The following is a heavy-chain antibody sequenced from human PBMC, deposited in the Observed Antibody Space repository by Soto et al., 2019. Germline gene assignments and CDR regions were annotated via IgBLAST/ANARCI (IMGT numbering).Heavy chain of an antibody. J-gene: IGHJ4*02. D-gene: IGHD1-26*01. Sequence: GGSLRLSCAASGITFRNYAMSWVRQAPGKGLEWVSSISGSGGSTYYADSVKGRLTISRDNSKNTLYLQMNSLRAEDTAVYYCAKDPEWELPKYYFDYWGQGTLVTVSS. CDR3: AKDPEWELPKYYFDY. CDR1: GITFRNYA. CDR2: ISGSGGST. V-gene: IGHV3-23*01.